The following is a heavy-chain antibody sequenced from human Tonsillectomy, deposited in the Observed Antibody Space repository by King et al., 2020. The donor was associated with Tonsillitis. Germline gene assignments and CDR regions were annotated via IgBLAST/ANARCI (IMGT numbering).Heavy chain of an antibody. CDR2: ISNNGGSA. D-gene: IGHD2-2*01. CDR3: VKDFPGKLPPPRATGFDP. Sequence: DVQLVESGGGLVQPGGSLRLSCSASGFTFSDSPMHWVRQAPGKGLEYISVISNNGGSAYYADSVRGRFTISRDNSKNTLYLQMRSLRAEDTAVYFCVKDFPGKLPPPRATGFDPWGQGILVTVSS. V-gene: IGHV3-64D*06. CDR1: GFTFSDSP. J-gene: IGHJ5*02.